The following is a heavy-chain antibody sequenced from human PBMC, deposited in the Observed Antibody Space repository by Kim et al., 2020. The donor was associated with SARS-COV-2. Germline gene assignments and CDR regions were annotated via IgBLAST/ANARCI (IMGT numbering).Heavy chain of an antibody. CDR2: ISAYNGNT. Sequence: ASVKVSCKASGYTFTSYGISWVRQAPGQGLEWMGWISAYNGNTNYAQKLQGRVTMTTDTSTSTAYMELRSLRSDDTAVYYCARDLGEQLGLTTIYYYYGMDVWGQGTTVTVSS. V-gene: IGHV1-18*04. J-gene: IGHJ6*02. CDR3: ARDLGEQLGLTTIYYYYGMDV. CDR1: GYTFTSYG. D-gene: IGHD6-6*01.